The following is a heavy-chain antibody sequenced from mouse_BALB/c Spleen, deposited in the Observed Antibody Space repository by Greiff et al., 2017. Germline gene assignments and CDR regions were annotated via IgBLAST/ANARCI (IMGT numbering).Heavy chain of an antibody. CDR1: GFTFNTYA. CDR3: VSGLYYFDY. V-gene: IGHV10-1*02. J-gene: IGHJ2*01. CDR2: IRSKSNNYAT. Sequence: GGGLVQPKGSLKLSCAASGFTFNTYAMNWVRQAPGKGLEWVARIRSKSNNYATYYADSVKDRFTISRDDSQSMLYLQMNNLKTEDTAMYYCVSGLYYFDYWGQGTTLTVSS.